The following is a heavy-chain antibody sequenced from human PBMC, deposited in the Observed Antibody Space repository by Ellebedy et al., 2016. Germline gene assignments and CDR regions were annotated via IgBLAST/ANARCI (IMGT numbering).Heavy chain of an antibody. D-gene: IGHD6-6*01. Sequence: ASVKVSCKASGYTFTGSALHWVRQAPGQGFEWMGWIDPLQGTTKYAREFHDRVTITSHTSASTVYLDLGSLTSEDTAVYYCAREGPSLVAPSALDLWGQGTLVTVPS. J-gene: IGHJ5*02. CDR1: GYTFTGSA. CDR3: AREGPSLVAPSALDL. CDR2: IDPLQGTT. V-gene: IGHV1-3*01.